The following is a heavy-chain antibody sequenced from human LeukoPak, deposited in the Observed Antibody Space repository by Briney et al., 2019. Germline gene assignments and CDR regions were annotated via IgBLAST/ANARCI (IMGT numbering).Heavy chain of an antibody. V-gene: IGHV1-69*01. CDR3: ARAPYSSGWYEVEH. CDR2: IIPIFGTA. J-gene: IGHJ4*02. Sequence: EWXGGIIPIFGTANYAQKFQGRVTITADESTSTAYMELSSLRSEDTAVYYCARAPYSSGWYEVEHWGQGTLVTVSS. D-gene: IGHD6-19*01.